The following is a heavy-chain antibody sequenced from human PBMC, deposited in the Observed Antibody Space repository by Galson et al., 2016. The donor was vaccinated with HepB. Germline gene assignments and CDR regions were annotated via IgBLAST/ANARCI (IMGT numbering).Heavy chain of an antibody. CDR3: AREYPRRSGLDL. D-gene: IGHD3-3*01. V-gene: IGHV3-21*06. CDR1: GFTLGDYT. J-gene: IGHJ4*02. CDR2: ISSVSTHS. Sequence: SLRLSCAASGFTLGDYTMTWVRQAPGQGLEWVASISSVSTHSYYEDSLRGRFTISRDNAQSSLYLQKNSLRAEDTAVYYCAREYPRRSGLDLWGQGTLVIVSS.